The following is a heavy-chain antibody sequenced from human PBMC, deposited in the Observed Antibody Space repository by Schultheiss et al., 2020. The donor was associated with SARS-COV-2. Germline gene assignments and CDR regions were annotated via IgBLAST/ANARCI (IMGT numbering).Heavy chain of an antibody. J-gene: IGHJ4*02. Sequence: GGSLRLSCVASGFDITRYTMNWVRQGPGKRLEWLSSIKSSTGFVDYADSVEYADSVKGRFTISRDDAKNAVHLQMNSLRVGDTALYYCARYLFLVTSDSGVGYWGRGTLVTVSS. D-gene: IGHD2-21*02. V-gene: IGHV3-21*01. CDR2: IKSSTGFV. CDR3: ARYLFLVTSDSGVGY. CDR1: GFDITRYT.